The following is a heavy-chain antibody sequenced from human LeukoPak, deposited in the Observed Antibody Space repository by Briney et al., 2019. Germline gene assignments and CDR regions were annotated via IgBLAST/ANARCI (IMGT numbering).Heavy chain of an antibody. Sequence: PGGSLRLSCAASGFTFSSYWMHWVRQAPGKGLVWVSRIHSDGSRTNYADSVKGRFTISRDNAKNSLYLQMNSLRAEDTAVYYCARRVGYCSSTSCYAGDYWGQGTLVTVSS. J-gene: IGHJ4*02. D-gene: IGHD2-2*03. V-gene: IGHV3-74*01. CDR1: GFTFSSYW. CDR3: ARRVGYCSSTSCYAGDY. CDR2: IHSDGSRT.